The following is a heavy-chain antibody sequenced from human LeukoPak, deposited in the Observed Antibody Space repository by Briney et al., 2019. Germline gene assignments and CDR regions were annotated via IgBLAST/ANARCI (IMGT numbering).Heavy chain of an antibody. J-gene: IGHJ4*02. D-gene: IGHD1-14*01. V-gene: IGHV3-21*01. CDR1: EFTFSTYA. CDR2: ISSSSYI. CDR3: ARNKNQGSPPQDY. Sequence: GGSLRLSCAASEFTFSTYAMNWVRQAPGKGLEWVSSISSSSYIYYADSVKGRFTISRDNAKNSLYLQMNSLRAEDTAVYYCARNKNQGSPPQDYWGQGTLVTVSS.